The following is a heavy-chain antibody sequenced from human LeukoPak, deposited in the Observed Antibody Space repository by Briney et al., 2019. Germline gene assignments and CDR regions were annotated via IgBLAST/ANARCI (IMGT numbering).Heavy chain of an antibody. CDR1: GFTFSSYS. CDR3: AKEGFDS. J-gene: IGHJ4*02. CDR2: ISDSGSSK. Sequence: GGSLRLSCAASGFTFSSYSMSWVRQAPGKGLDWISYISDSGSSKQYADSVKGRFTISRDNAKNSLYLQMNSLRAEDTAVYYCAKEGFDSWGQGTLVTVSS. V-gene: IGHV3-48*01.